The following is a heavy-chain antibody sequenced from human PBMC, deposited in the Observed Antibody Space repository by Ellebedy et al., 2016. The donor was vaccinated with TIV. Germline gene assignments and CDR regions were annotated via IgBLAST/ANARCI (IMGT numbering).Heavy chain of an antibody. V-gene: IGHV3-23*01. CDR2: ISGSDAST. D-gene: IGHD5-18*01. Sequence: GGSLRLXCDVSGFTFSLHAMSWVRQRPGKGLEWVSLISGSDASTYYADSVKGRFTISRDNAKNTLYLQMNSLRADDTAVYYCVREVDIPLVYYFDYWGRGTLVTVSS. CDR3: VREVDIPLVYYFDY. CDR1: GFTFSLHA. J-gene: IGHJ4*02.